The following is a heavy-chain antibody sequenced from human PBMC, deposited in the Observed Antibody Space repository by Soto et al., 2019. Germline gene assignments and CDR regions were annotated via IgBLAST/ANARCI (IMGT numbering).Heavy chain of an antibody. Sequence: QVQLVESGGGVVQPGKSLRLSCAASGFSLREYAMHWVRQAPGKGLEWVAVMSYDGSTKYNADSVKGRFTISRDNSKNTLFLQTSSLRPEDTAVYYCARGPDWTTVTFIHPFDPWGQGTLVTVSS. CDR1: GFSLREYA. D-gene: IGHD4-17*01. CDR2: MSYDGSTK. V-gene: IGHV3-30-3*01. CDR3: ARGPDWTTVTFIHPFDP. J-gene: IGHJ5*02.